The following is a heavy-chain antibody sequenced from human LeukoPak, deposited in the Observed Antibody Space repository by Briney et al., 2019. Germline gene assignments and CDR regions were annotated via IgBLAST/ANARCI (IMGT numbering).Heavy chain of an antibody. D-gene: IGHD6-19*01. CDR2: INHSGST. J-gene: IGHJ4*02. V-gene: IGHV4-34*01. CDR1: GGSFSGYY. Sequence: SETLSLTCAVYGGSFSGYYWSWIRQPPGKGLEWIGEINHSGSTNYNPSLKSRVTISVGTSKNQFSLKLSSVTAADTAVYYCARGPGLAPFDYWGQGTLVTVSS. CDR3: ARGPGLAPFDY.